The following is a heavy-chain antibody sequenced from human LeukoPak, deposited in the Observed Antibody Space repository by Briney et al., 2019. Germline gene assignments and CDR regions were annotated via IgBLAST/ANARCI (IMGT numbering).Heavy chain of an antibody. V-gene: IGHV4-59*01. D-gene: IGHD3-10*01. CDR1: GGSISSYY. J-gene: IGHJ6*02. Sequence: SETLSLTCTVSGGSISSYYWSWIRQPPGKGLEWIGYIYYSGSTNYNPSLKSRVTISVDTSKNQFSLKLSSVTAADTAVYYCARDLRTMARGVYYYGMDVWGQGTTVTVSS. CDR3: ARDLRTMARGVYYYGMDV. CDR2: IYYSGST.